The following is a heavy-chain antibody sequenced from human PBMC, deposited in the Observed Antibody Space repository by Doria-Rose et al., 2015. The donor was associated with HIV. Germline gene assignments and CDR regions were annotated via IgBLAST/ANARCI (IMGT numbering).Heavy chain of an antibody. CDR3: ARIKSSRWYHKYYFDF. J-gene: IGHJ4*02. Sequence: QITLKESGPVLVKPTETLTLTCTVSGVSLSSPGMGVSWIRQPPGKALEWPANIFSDDERSYNTSLKSRLTISRGTSKSQVVLTMTDMDLVDTATYYCARIKSSRWYHKYYFDFWGQGTLVIVSA. CDR1: GVSLSSPGMG. CDR2: IFSDDER. V-gene: IGHV2-26*01. D-gene: IGHD6-13*01.